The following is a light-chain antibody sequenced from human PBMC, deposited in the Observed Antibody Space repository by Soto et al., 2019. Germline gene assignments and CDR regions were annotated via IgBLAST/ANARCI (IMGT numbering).Light chain of an antibody. V-gene: IGKV4-1*01. CDR1: QSVLYSSNNKNY. J-gene: IGKJ5*01. Sequence: DIVMTQSPDSLAVSLGDRATINCKSSQSVLYSSNNKNYLAWYKQKPGQPPKLLISWASTRESGVPDRFSGSGSGTNFTLTISSLQAEDVAVYYCQQYYSTLITFGQGTLLEI. CDR2: WAS. CDR3: QQYYSTLIT.